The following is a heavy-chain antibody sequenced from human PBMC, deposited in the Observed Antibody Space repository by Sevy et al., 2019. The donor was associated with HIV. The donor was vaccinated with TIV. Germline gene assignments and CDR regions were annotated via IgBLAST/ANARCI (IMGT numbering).Heavy chain of an antibody. D-gene: IGHD5-12*01. CDR2: IKSEFDGGAI. Sequence: GSLRLSCTASGFTFSSAWMSWVRQAPGKGLEWVGRIKSEFDGGAIDYAAPVKGRFSISRKDSKNTVYLQMNSLKTEDTAVYYCITDPAYRGYDEEVINYYFYGMDVWGQGTTVTVSS. CDR3: ITDPAYRGYDEEVINYYFYGMDV. CDR1: GFTFSSAW. J-gene: IGHJ6*02. V-gene: IGHV3-15*01.